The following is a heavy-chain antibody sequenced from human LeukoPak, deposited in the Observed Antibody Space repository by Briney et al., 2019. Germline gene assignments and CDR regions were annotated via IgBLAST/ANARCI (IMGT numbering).Heavy chain of an antibody. CDR2: INPNSGGT. CDR1: GYTLTGYY. CDR3: ARGPYGSGSDWFDP. D-gene: IGHD3-10*01. Sequence: ASVKVSCKASGYTLTGYYTHWVRQAPGQGLEWMGWINPNSGGTNYAQKFQGRVTMTRDTSISTAYMELSRLRSDDTAVYYCARGPYGSGSDWFDPWGQGTLVTVSS. J-gene: IGHJ5*02. V-gene: IGHV1-2*02.